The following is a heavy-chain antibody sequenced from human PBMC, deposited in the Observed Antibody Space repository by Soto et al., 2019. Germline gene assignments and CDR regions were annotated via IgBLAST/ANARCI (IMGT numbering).Heavy chain of an antibody. CDR3: AKYSSSWKSWLDP. CDR1: GCTFSSYA. CDR2: ISGSGGST. D-gene: IGHD6-13*01. Sequence: GGSLRLSCAASGCTFSSYAMIWVRQAPGKGLEWVSAISGSGGSTYYADSVKGRFTISRDNSKNTLYLQMNSLRAEDTAVYYRAKYSSSWKSWLDPWGQGTLVTVSS. V-gene: IGHV3-23*01. J-gene: IGHJ5*02.